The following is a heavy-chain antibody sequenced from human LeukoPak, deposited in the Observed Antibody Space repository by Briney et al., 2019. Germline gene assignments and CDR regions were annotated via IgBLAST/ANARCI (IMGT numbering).Heavy chain of an antibody. J-gene: IGHJ4*02. CDR3: ARDLGDDQTLDY. CDR2: ISSSSSYI. V-gene: IGHV3-21*01. Sequence: GGSRRLSCAASGSTFSSYSMNWVRQAPGKGLEWVSSISSSSSYIYYADSVKGRFTISRDNAKNSLYLQMNSLRAEDTAVYYCARDLGDDQTLDYWGQGTLVTVSS. CDR1: GSTFSSYS.